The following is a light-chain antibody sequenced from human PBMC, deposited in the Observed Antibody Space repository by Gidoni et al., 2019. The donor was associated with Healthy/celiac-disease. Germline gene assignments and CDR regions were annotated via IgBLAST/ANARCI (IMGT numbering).Light chain of an antibody. J-gene: IGKJ4*01. Sequence: DIQMTTSPSSLSASVGDRVTITCRASQSISSYLNWYQQKPGKAPKLLIYAASSSQSGVPSRFSGSGSGTDFTLTISSLQPEDFATFYCQQSYSTRLTFGGGTKVEIK. CDR3: QQSYSTRLT. V-gene: IGKV1-39*01. CDR1: QSISSY. CDR2: AAS.